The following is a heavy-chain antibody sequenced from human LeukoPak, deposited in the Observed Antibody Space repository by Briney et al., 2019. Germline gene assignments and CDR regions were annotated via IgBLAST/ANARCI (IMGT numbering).Heavy chain of an antibody. CDR3: ASTGYYDSSGYL. J-gene: IGHJ4*02. D-gene: IGHD3-22*01. CDR2: ISSSSSYI. Sequence: GGSLRLCCAASGCTFSSYSMNWVRQAPGTGLEWVSSISSSSSYIYYADSVKGRFTISRDNAKNSLYLQMNSLRAEDTAVYYCASTGYYDSSGYLWGQGTLVTVSS. V-gene: IGHV3-21*01. CDR1: GCTFSSYS.